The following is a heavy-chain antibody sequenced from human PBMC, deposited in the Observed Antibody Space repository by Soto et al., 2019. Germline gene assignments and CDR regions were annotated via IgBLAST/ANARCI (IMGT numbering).Heavy chain of an antibody. CDR3: ARHRAPSCGWYVGWFDP. V-gene: IGHV4-39*01. CDR2: IYYSGST. Sequence: PWQPLSLACAFSGGCVSSTRYHWGWIRQPPGKGLEWIGSIYYSGSTYYNPSLKSRVTISVDTSKNQFSLKLSSVTAADTAVYYCARHRAPSCGWYVGWFDPWGQG. CDR1: GGCVSSTRYH. D-gene: IGHD6-19*01. J-gene: IGHJ5*02.